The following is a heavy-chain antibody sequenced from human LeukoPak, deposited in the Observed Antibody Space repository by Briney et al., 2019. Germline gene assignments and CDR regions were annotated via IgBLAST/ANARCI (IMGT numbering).Heavy chain of an antibody. CDR2: ISSNGDST. J-gene: IGHJ4*02. V-gene: IGHV3-64*01. D-gene: IGHD5-24*01. CDR1: GFSFNTYA. Sequence: GGSLRLSCAASGFSFNTYAMHWARQAPGKGLEYVSAISSNGDSTYYANSVKGRFTISRDNSKKTLFLQMGSLRAEDMAVYYCVRDSGGDAYNDYFDSWGQGTLVTVSS. CDR3: VRDSGGDAYNDYFDS.